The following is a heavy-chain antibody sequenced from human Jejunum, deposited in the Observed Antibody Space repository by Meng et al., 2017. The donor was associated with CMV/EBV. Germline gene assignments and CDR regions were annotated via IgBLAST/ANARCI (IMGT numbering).Heavy chain of an antibody. CDR3: ARDRNLTF. CDR1: AFVFRNYA. J-gene: IGHJ4*02. D-gene: IGHD3-9*01. V-gene: IGHV3-23*01. CDR2: ISDSATGS. Sequence: SCTASAFVFRNYAMSWVRQAPGKGLEWVSTISDSATGSNYADSVRGRFTISRDNVENSLFLQMNSLRADDTAVYYCARDRNLTFWGQGTLVTVSS.